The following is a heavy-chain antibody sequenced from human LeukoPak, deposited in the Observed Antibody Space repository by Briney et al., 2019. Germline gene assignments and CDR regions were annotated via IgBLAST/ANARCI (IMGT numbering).Heavy chain of an antibody. Sequence: SETLSLTCTVSGGSISSYYWGWIRQPPGKGLEWIGSIYYSGSTYYNPSLKSRVTISVDTSKNQFSLKLSSVTAADTAVYYCARDGDLAAAGELYFDYWGQGTLVTVSS. D-gene: IGHD6-13*01. J-gene: IGHJ4*02. V-gene: IGHV4-39*07. CDR3: ARDGDLAAAGELYFDY. CDR2: IYYSGST. CDR1: GGSISSYY.